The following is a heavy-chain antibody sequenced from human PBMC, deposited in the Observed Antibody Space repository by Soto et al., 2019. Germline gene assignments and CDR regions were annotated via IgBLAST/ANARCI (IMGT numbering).Heavy chain of an antibody. J-gene: IGHJ6*02. V-gene: IGHV3-30-3*01. Sequence: PGGSLRLSCAASGFTFSSYAMHWVRQAPGKGLEWVAVISYDGSNKYYADSVKGRFTISRDNSKNTLYLQMNSLRAEDTAVYYCPREGQTGPETYNFWSGARPSYYNYGMDVLCQGTMVTVSS. CDR3: PREGQTGPETYNFWSGARPSYYNYGMDV. CDR2: ISYDGSNK. CDR1: GFTFSSYA. D-gene: IGHD3-3*01.